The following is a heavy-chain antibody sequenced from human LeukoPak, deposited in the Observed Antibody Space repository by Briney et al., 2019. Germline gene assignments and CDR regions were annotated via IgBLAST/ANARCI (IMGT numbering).Heavy chain of an antibody. Sequence: GGSLRLSCAASGFTFSSYAMSWVRQAPGKGLEWVSVISGSGDTTHYADSVKGRFTISRSNSKNTLYLQMNSLRAEDTAVYHCAKVVGVLSYSSGSYFDYWGQGTLVTVSS. D-gene: IGHD6-19*01. CDR2: ISGSGDTT. V-gene: IGHV3-23*01. CDR1: GFTFSSYA. CDR3: AKVVGVLSYSSGSYFDY. J-gene: IGHJ4*02.